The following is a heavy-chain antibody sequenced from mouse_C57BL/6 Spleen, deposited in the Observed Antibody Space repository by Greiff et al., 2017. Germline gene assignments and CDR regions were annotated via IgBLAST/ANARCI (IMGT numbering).Heavy chain of an antibody. V-gene: IGHV1-81*01. J-gene: IGHJ2*01. D-gene: IGHD2-3*01. CDR1: GYTFTSYG. Sequence: VQLQQSGAELARPGASVKLSCKASGYTFTSYGISWVKQRTGQGLEWIGEIYPRSGNTYYTEKFKGKATLTADKSSSSAYLELRSLTSEGSAVYFCARDADGYFDYWGQGPTLTVSS. CDR2: IYPRSGNT. CDR3: ARDADGYFDY.